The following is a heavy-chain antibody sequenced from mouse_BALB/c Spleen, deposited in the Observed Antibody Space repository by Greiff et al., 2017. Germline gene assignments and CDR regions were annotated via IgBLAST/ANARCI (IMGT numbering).Heavy chain of an antibody. Sequence: DVQLQESGPGLVKPSQSLSLTCTVTGYSITSDYAWNWIRQFPGNKLEWMGYISYSGSTSYNPSLKSRISITRDTSKNQFFLQLNSVTTEDTATYYCARSYYYGSKAYYYAMDYWGQGTSVTVSS. CDR3: ARSYYYGSKAYYYAMDY. V-gene: IGHV3-2*02. CDR2: ISYSGST. D-gene: IGHD1-1*01. J-gene: IGHJ4*01. CDR1: GYSITSDYA.